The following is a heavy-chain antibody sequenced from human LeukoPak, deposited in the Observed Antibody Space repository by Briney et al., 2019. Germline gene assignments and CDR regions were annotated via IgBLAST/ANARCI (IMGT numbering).Heavy chain of an antibody. CDR3: ARDASGLHAFDI. D-gene: IGHD6-19*01. CDR1: GGSISSSSYY. Sequence: SETLSLTCTVSGGSISSSSYYWVWLRQPPGKGLEWIGGIHYSGSTYYNSSLKSRVTISADTSKNQFSLKLGSVTAADTAVYYCARDASGLHAFDIWGLGTMVTVSS. CDR2: IHYSGST. V-gene: IGHV4-39*02. J-gene: IGHJ3*02.